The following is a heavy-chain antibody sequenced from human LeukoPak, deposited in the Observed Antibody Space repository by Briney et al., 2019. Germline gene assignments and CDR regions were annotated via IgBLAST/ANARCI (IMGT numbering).Heavy chain of an antibody. V-gene: IGHV1-18*01. Sequence: GASVKVSCKASGYSFSSFGISWLRQAPGQGLEWMGWISANNGYTKYAQKFQGRVTMTTDTSTRTAYMEVRSLRSEDTAVYYCARETGGDYGYYMDVWGKGTTVTISS. CDR1: GYSFSSFG. D-gene: IGHD4-17*01. CDR3: ARETGGDYGYYMDV. CDR2: ISANNGYT. J-gene: IGHJ6*03.